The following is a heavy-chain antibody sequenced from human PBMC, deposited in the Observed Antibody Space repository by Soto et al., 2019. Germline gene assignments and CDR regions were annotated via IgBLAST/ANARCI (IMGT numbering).Heavy chain of an antibody. D-gene: IGHD4-17*01. CDR3: ARDGDGDYLNWFDP. V-gene: IGHV4-59*01. CDR1: GGSISSYY. Sequence: QVQLQESGPGLVKPSETLSLTCTVSGGSISSYYWSWIRQPPGKGLEWIGYIYYSGSTNYNPSLKSRVTIPVDTSKNQFSLKLSSVTAADTAVYYCARDGDGDYLNWFDPWGQGTLVTVSS. CDR2: IYYSGST. J-gene: IGHJ5*02.